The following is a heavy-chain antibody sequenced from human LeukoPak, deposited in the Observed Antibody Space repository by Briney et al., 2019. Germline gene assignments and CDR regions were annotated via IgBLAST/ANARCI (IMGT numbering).Heavy chain of an antibody. CDR3: ARDFEERGYYLADFDY. V-gene: IGHV3-21*06. Sequence: PGRSLRLSCAASGFAFSSYIMNWVRQAPRKGLEWVSSITSSSDDIYYADSVKGRWTISRDNAKNSLYLQMSRLRADDTAVYYCARDFEERGYYLADFDYWGRGTLVTVSS. CDR1: GFAFSSYI. D-gene: IGHD3-22*01. J-gene: IGHJ4*02. CDR2: ITSSSDDI.